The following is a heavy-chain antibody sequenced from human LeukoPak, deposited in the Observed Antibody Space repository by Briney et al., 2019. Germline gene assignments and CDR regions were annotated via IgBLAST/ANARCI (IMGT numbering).Heavy chain of an antibody. CDR1: GFTFGDYA. J-gene: IGHJ6*02. Sequence: GGSLRLSCTASGFTFGDYAMSWFRQAPGKGLEWVGFIRSKAYGGTTEYAASVKGRFTISRDDSKSIAYLQMNSLKTEDTAVYYCSKHTKYSYGPYYYYYYGMDVWGQGTTVTVSS. V-gene: IGHV3-49*03. CDR3: SKHTKYSYGPYYYYYYGMDV. CDR2: IRSKAYGGTT. D-gene: IGHD5-18*01.